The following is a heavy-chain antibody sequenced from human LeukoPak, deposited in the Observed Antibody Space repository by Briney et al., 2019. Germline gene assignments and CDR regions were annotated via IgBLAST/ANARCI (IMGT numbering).Heavy chain of an antibody. Sequence: SETLSLTCTVSGGFISSANYYWSWIRQPPGKGLEWIGYIYHGGSTYYTPSLRSRVTISVDRSKKQISLKLTSVTVADTAVYYCSSGTIATSGKPYWGQGTLVTVSS. CDR1: GGFISSANYY. D-gene: IGHD4-23*01. CDR3: SSGTIATSGKPY. V-gene: IGHV4-30-2*01. CDR2: IYHGGST. J-gene: IGHJ4*02.